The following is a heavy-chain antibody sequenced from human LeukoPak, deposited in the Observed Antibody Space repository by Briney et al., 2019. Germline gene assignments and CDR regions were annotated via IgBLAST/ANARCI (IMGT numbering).Heavy chain of an antibody. CDR1: GFTFSAYS. Sequence: GGSLRLSCTASGFTFSAYSMNWVRQAPGKGLEWVSYISSSGSTIYYADSVKGRFTISRDNAKNSLYLQMNSLRAEDTAVYYCARGGRGYSYGFTGYWGQGTLVTVSS. CDR3: ARGGRGYSYGFTGY. V-gene: IGHV3-48*04. CDR2: ISSSGSTI. D-gene: IGHD5-18*01. J-gene: IGHJ4*02.